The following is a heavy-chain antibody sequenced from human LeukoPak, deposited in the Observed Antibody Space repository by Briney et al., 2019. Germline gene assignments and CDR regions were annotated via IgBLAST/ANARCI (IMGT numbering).Heavy chain of an antibody. CDR2: IRGTSPST. Sequence: GSLSLSCAASGFPFSSYAINWVRPAPGKGLEWVSAIRGTSPSTYFADSVKGRFTISRDNSKNTVYLQMNSLRAEDTAIYYCAKPKYSSGWYGDFDCWGQGTLVTVSP. CDR1: GFPFSSYA. J-gene: IGHJ4*02. V-gene: IGHV3-23*01. CDR3: AKPKYSSGWYGDFDC. D-gene: IGHD6-19*01.